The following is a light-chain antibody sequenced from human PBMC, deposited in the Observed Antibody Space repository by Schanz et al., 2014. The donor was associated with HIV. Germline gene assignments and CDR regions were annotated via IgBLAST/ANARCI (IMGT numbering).Light chain of an antibody. CDR1: SSDVGGHNL. J-gene: IGLJ3*02. CDR2: EGT. Sequence: QSVLPQPASVSGSPGQSITISCTGTSSDVGGHNLVSWYQHHPDKAPKLIIYEGTKRPSGVSDRFSGSKSGNTASLTISGLQPEDEADYYCSSFAGSNIPWVFGGGTKVTVL. CDR3: SSFAGSNIPWV. V-gene: IGLV2-14*02.